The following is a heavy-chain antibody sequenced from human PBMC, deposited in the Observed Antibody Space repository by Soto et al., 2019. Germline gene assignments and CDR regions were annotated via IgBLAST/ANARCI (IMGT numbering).Heavy chain of an antibody. V-gene: IGHV3-30-3*01. CDR3: ARVTPGNNLYYFSGLDF. CDR1: GFTFDTYG. CDR2: ISYEGSNT. J-gene: IGHJ6*02. Sequence: QVHLVESGGGVVQPGKSLRLSCVASGFTFDTYGIHWVRQAPGKGLQWVALISYEGSNTYYADSVRGRFTISRDNSKNTLYLQMNPLRPDDTGVYYCARVTPGNNLYYFSGLDFWGQGTSVTVSS. D-gene: IGHD1-1*01.